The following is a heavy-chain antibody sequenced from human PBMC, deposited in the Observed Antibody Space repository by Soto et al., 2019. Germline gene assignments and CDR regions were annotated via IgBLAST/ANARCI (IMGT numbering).Heavy chain of an antibody. J-gene: IGHJ5*02. CDR2: ISSSSSYI. CDR1: GFTFSSYS. CDR3: ARDPTPLWSRSWFDP. Sequence: GGSLRLSCAASGFTFSSYSMNWVRQAPGKGLEWVSSISSSSSYIYYADSVKGRFTISRDNAKNSLYLQMNSLRAEDTAVYYCARDPTPLWSRSWFDPWGQGTLVTVSS. D-gene: IGHD3-10*01. V-gene: IGHV3-21*01.